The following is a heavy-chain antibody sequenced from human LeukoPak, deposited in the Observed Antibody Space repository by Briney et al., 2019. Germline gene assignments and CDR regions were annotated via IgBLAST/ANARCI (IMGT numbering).Heavy chain of an antibody. CDR1: GYTLTELS. Sequence: ASVKVSCKVSGYTLTELSMHWVRQAPGKGPEWMGGFDPEDGETIYAQKFQGRVTMTEDTSTDTAYMELSSLRSEDTAVYYCATDPGYYYDSSGYARAFDIWGQGTMVTVSP. CDR3: ATDPGYYYDSSGYARAFDI. CDR2: FDPEDGET. V-gene: IGHV1-24*01. J-gene: IGHJ3*02. D-gene: IGHD3-22*01.